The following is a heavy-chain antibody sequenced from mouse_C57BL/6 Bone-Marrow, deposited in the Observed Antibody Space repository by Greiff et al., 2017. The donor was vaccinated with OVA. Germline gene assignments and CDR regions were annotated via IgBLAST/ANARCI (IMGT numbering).Heavy chain of an antibody. CDR2: IYPGGGYT. J-gene: IGHJ4*01. CDR1: GYTFTNYW. Sequence: VQLVESGAELVRPGTSVKMSCKASGYTFTNYWIGWAKQRPGHGLEWIGDIYPGGGYTNYNEKFKGKATLTADKSSSTAYMQFSSLTSEDSAIYYCARIYYGKGDAMDYWGQGTSVTVSS. CDR3: ARIYYGKGDAMDY. V-gene: IGHV1-63*01. D-gene: IGHD2-1*01.